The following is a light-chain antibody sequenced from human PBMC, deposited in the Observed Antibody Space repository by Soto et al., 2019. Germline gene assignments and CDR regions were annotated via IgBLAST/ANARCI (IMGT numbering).Light chain of an antibody. CDR3: QQYNTLPLT. Sequence: DIQMTQSPSPVSASVGDRVTITCQASQAITIHLNWFQQKPGKAPKLLIFDASNLETGVPSRFSGSGSGTDFTLTINSLQPEDIATYYCQQYNTLPLTFGGGTKVEIK. V-gene: IGKV1-33*01. CDR2: DAS. CDR1: QAITIH. J-gene: IGKJ4*01.